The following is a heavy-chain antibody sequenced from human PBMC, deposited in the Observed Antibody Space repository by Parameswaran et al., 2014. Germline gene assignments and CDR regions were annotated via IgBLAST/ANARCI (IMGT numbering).Heavy chain of an antibody. CDR1: GGSISSYY. CDR2: IYYTGRT. Sequence: GSLRLSCTVSGGSISSYYWSWIRQPPGKGLEWIGYIYYTGRTNYNPSLKSRVTMLVDTSKNQFSLKLSSVTAADTAVYYCARLDVWGQGTTVTVSS. V-gene: IGHV4-59*08. J-gene: IGHJ6*02. CDR3: ARLDV.